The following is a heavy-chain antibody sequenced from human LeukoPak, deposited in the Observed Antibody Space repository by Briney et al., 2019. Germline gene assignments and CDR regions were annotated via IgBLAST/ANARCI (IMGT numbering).Heavy chain of an antibody. Sequence: PSETLSLTCTVSGGSISSSSYYWGWIRQPPGKGLEWIGSIYYSGSTYYNPSLKSRVTISVDTSKNQFSLKLSSVTAADTAVYYCARIGRGIAAAGTVTESNDYWGQGTLVTVSS. CDR1: GGSISSSSYY. D-gene: IGHD6-13*01. J-gene: IGHJ4*02. V-gene: IGHV4-39*07. CDR2: IYYSGST. CDR3: ARIGRGIAAAGTVTESNDY.